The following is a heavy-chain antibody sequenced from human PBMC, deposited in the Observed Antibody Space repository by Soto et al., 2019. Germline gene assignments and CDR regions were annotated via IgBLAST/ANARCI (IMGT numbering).Heavy chain of an antibody. CDR1: GGSISSGDYY. Sequence: SETLSLTCSVSGGSISSGDYYWSWIRQPPGKGLEWVGNTHYSGKAYYSPSLKSRAIISVDRSKNQFSLKLTSVTAADTAVYFCFTGRYCNGFSCYSGHWGQGTLVTVSS. CDR3: FTGRYCNGFSCYSGH. D-gene: IGHD2-15*01. V-gene: IGHV4-30-4*01. CDR2: THYSGKA. J-gene: IGHJ1*01.